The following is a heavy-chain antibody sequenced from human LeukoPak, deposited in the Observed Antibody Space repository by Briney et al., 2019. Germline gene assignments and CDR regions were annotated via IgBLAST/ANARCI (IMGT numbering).Heavy chain of an antibody. CDR3: ARVDSSGVYYYYGMDV. J-gene: IGHJ6*02. CDR2: IYYSGST. V-gene: IGHV4-61*08. D-gene: IGHD3-22*01. Sequence: PSQTLSLTCAVSGGSISSGGYSWSWIRQPPGKGLEWIGYIYYSGSTNYNPSLKSRVTISVDTSKNQFSLKLSSVTAADTAVYYCARVDSSGVYYYYGMDVWGQGTTVTVSS. CDR1: GGSISSGGYS.